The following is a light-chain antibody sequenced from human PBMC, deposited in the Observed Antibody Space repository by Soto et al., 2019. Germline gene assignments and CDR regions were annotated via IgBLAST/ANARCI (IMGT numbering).Light chain of an antibody. CDR1: QGLSSY. CDR3: LQLNSFPLT. J-gene: IGKJ4*01. CDR2: AAS. Sequence: DIQLTQSPSFLYASVGDRVTITCRASQGLSSYLAWYQQKPGKVPKLLIYAASTLQSGVPSRFSGSGSGTEFTLTIRSLQPEDFAIYYCLQLNSFPLTFGGGTKV. V-gene: IGKV1-9*01.